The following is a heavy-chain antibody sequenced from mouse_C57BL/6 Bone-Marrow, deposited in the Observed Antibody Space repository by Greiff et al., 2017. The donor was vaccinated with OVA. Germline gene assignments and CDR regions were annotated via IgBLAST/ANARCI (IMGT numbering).Heavy chain of an antibody. D-gene: IGHD1-1*01. Sequence: VQLQESGAELVKPGASVKLSCKASGYTFTEYTIHWVKQRSGQGLEWIGWFYPGSGSIKYNEKFKDKATLTADKSSSTAYMELRSLTSEDSAVYFCARGNYGSSPFDYWGQGTTLTVSS. V-gene: IGHV1-62-2*01. CDR2: FYPGSGSI. CDR1: GYTFTEYT. CDR3: ARGNYGSSPFDY. J-gene: IGHJ2*01.